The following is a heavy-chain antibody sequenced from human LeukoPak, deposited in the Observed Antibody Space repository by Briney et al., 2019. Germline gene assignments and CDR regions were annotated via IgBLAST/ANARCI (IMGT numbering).Heavy chain of an antibody. CDR2: ISSTSSTI. D-gene: IGHD6-6*01. V-gene: IGHV3-48*01. CDR1: AFTFSTYN. Sequence: GGSLRLSCAVSAFTFSTYNMNWVRQAPGKGLEWVSYISSTSSTIYYADSVKGRFTISRDNAKNSLYLQMNSLRAEDTAVYYCAGSGNIAARYYYYMDVRGKGTTVTVSS. CDR3: AGSGNIAARYYYYMDV. J-gene: IGHJ6*03.